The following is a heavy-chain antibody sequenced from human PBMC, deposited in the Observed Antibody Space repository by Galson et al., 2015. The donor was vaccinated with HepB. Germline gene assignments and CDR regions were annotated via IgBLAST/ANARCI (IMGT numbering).Heavy chain of an antibody. CDR1: GFSVDSRA. J-gene: IGHJ4*02. CDR3: AKDHPSSGWPAFDY. V-gene: IGHV3-23*01. Sequence: SLRLSCAVSGFSVDSRAMSWVRQAPGKSLEWLSSISNNAGKTYYAGSVRGRFTISRDESTNSVFSQMDSLRADDTAVYYCAKDHPSSGWPAFDYWSQGALVIVSS. CDR2: ISNNAGKT. D-gene: IGHD6-19*01.